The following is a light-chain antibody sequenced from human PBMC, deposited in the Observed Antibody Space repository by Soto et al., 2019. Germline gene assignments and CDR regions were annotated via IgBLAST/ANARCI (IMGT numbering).Light chain of an antibody. CDR2: RDN. CDR1: ISNIERYY. V-gene: IGLV1-47*01. Sequence: QSVLTQPPSASGTPGQRVTISCSGSISNIERYYVYWYQPLPGTAPKLLIYRDNQRPSGVPDRFSVSKSGTSASLAISGLRSEDEADYYCAAWDDSLSGPVFGGGTKLTVL. J-gene: IGLJ2*01. CDR3: AAWDDSLSGPV.